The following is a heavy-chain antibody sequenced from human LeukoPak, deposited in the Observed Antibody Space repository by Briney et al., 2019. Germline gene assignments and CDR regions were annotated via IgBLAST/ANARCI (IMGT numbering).Heavy chain of an antibody. V-gene: IGHV4-30-2*01. D-gene: IGHD2-15*01. J-gene: IGHJ5*02. CDR1: GGSISSGGYS. CDR3: AAYCSGGSCYSPWFDP. Sequence: TLSLTCAVSGGSISSGGYSWSWIRPPPGKGLEWIGYIYHSGSTYYNPSLKSRVTISVDRSKNQFSLKLSSVTAADTAVYYRAAYCSGGSCYSPWFDPWGQGTLVTVSS. CDR2: IYHSGST.